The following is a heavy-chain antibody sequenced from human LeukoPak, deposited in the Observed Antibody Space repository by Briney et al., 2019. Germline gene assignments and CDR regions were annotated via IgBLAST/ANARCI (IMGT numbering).Heavy chain of an antibody. CDR3: AKALTIYATLNALDI. CDR2: ITGSGGST. J-gene: IGHJ3*02. CDR1: GFTFSSYA. Sequence: GGSLRLSCAASGFTFSSYAMTWVHQAPGKGLEWVSAITGSGGSTFYADSVKGRFTISRDNSKNTLYLQMSSLGAEDTAVYYCAKALTIYATLNALDIWGQGTMVTVSS. D-gene: IGHD2-8*01. V-gene: IGHV3-23*01.